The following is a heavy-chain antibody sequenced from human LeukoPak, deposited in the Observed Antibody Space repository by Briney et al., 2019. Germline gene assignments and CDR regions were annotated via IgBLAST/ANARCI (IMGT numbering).Heavy chain of an antibody. CDR3: AEGIDYGDPPADHYGMDV. D-gene: IGHD4-17*01. J-gene: IGHJ6*02. V-gene: IGHV4-4*02. CDR2: IYHSGRT. Sequence: SGTLSLTCAVSGGSISSSNWWSWVRQPPGKGLEWIGQIYHSGRTNYNPSLESRVTISVDKSNNQFSLKLSSVTAADTAVYYCAEGIDYGDPPADHYGMDVWGQGTTVTVSS. CDR1: GGSISSSNW.